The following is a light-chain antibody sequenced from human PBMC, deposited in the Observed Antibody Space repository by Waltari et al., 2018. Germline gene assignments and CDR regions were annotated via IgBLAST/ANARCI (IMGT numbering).Light chain of an antibody. V-gene: IGKV1-16*01. Sequence: DIQMTQSPSSLSASVGARVSITCRASQDIGHYLSWYQQKPGKAPWSLISGASNLLGGVPSSFSGGGSGTDFTLTITALQPDDFATYYCQQYNNYPPTFGQGTRLEIK. J-gene: IGKJ5*01. CDR2: GAS. CDR1: QDIGHY. CDR3: QQYNNYPPT.